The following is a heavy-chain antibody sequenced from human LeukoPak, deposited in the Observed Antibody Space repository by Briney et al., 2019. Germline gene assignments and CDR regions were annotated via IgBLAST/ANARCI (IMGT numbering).Heavy chain of an antibody. CDR2: VNPNSGGT. CDR1: GGTIRGFA. V-gene: IGHV1-2*02. D-gene: IGHD3-22*01. J-gene: IGHJ4*02. Sequence: ASVKVSCKASGGTIRGFAINWVRQAPGQGLEWMGWVNPNSGGTNYAQKFQGRVTMTRDTSISTAYMELSRLRSDDTAVYYCARMFYYDSSGYYGYWGQGTLVTVSS. CDR3: ARMFYYDSSGYYGY.